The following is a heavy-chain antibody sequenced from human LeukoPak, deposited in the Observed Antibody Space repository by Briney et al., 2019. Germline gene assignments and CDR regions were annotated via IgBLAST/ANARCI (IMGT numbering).Heavy chain of an antibody. CDR1: GYTFTGYY. CDR2: INPNSGGT. J-gene: IGHJ4*02. V-gene: IGHV1-2*02. Sequence: ASVKVSCKASGYTFTGYYMHWGRQAPGQGPEWMGWINPNSGGTNYAQKFQGRVTMTRDTSISTAYMELSRLRSDDTAVYYCARDESGWYSFDYWGQGTLVTVSS. CDR3: ARDESGWYSFDY. D-gene: IGHD6-19*01.